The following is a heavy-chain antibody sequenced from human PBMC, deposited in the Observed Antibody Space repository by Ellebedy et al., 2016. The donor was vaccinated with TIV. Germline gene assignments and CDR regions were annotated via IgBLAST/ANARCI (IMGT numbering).Heavy chain of an antibody. J-gene: IGHJ6*03. Sequence: GESLKISXAASGFTFSSYWMQWIRQAPGKGLEWVANIKQDGSAKYYVDSVKGRFTISRDNAKNSVYLQMNNLRAEDTAVYYCARRYMDVWGRGTTVTVS. CDR2: IKQDGSAK. CDR3: ARRYMDV. V-gene: IGHV3-7*01. CDR1: GFTFSSYW.